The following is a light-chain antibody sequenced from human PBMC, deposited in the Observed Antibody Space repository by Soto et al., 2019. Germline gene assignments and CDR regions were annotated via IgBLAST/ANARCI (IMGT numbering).Light chain of an antibody. CDR1: QSVSSSY. J-gene: IGKJ2*01. CDR3: QQYGSSPNT. CDR2: GAS. V-gene: IGKV3-20*01. Sequence: EIVLTQSPGTLSLSPGERATLSCRASQSVSSSYLAWYQQKPGQAPSLLIYGASSRATGIPDRFSGSGSGTDFTLTISRLEPEEFALYYCQQYGSSPNTFGQGTKLEIK.